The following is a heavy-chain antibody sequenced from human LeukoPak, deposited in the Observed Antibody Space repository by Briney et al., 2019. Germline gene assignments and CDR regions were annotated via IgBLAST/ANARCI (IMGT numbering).Heavy chain of an antibody. V-gene: IGHV3-30*02. D-gene: IGHD2-8*01. CDR3: AKGRGCANGVCYVFYP. CDR1: GFTFSGYG. J-gene: IGHJ5*02. CDR2: IRYDGSNK. Sequence: GGSLGLSCAASGFTFSGYGMHWVRQAPGKGLEWVAFIRYDGSNKYYADSVKGRFSISRDNSKNTLYLQMNSLRVEDTAVYYCAKGRGCANGVCYVFYPWGQGTLVTVSS.